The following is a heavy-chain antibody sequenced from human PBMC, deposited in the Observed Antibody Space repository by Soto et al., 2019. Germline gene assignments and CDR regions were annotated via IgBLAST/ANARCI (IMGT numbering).Heavy chain of an antibody. CDR2: VNPNSGNT. D-gene: IGHD2-2*03. J-gene: IGHJ3*02. CDR3: ARASYLDPAFDI. CDR1: GYIFTSYD. V-gene: IGHV1-8*01. Sequence: QVQLVQSGAEVKRPGASVKVSCKASGYIFTSYDFNWVRQAPGQGLEWMGWVNPNSGNTDYAQKFQGRVTMTRNTSIRTAYMELSSLRSEDTAVYYCARASYLDPAFDIWGQGTMVTVSS.